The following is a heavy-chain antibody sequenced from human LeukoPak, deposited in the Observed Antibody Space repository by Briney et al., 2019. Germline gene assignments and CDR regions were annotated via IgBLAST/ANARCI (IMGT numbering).Heavy chain of an antibody. CDR1: GFTFSSYS. D-gene: IGHD3-22*01. CDR3: ARDRGRYYDSRGFYWGYYFDS. J-gene: IGHJ4*02. V-gene: IGHV3-21*01. CDR2: ISSSSSYI. Sequence: GGSLRLSCAASGFTFSSYSMNWVRQAPGKGLEWVSSISSSSSYIYYADSVKGRFTISRDNAKNSLYLQMNSLRAEDTAVYYCARDRGRYYDSRGFYWGYYFDSWGQGILVTVST.